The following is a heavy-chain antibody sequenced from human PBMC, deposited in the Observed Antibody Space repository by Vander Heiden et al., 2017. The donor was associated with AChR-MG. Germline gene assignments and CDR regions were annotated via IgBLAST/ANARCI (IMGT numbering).Heavy chain of an antibody. CDR3: ARGSGSYYKGDDY. V-gene: IGHV3-30*03. CDR1: GCTFSSYG. D-gene: IGHD3-10*01. Sequence: QVQLVESGGGVVQPGRSLRLPCAASGCTFSSYGMHWARQAPGKGLEWVAVISYDGSNKYYADSVKGRFTISRDNSKNTLYLQMNSLRAEDTAVYYCARGSGSYYKGDDYWGQGTLVTVSS. J-gene: IGHJ4*02. CDR2: ISYDGSNK.